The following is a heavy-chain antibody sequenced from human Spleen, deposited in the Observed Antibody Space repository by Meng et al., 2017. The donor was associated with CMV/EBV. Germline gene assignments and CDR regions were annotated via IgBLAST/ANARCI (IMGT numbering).Heavy chain of an antibody. Sequence: GESLKISCAASGFSFGSYAMSWVRQAPGQGLEWVSVINSGGNTYYADSVKGRFTISRDNAKNSLYLQMNSLRAEDTALYYCARDMYTNSRSYFSMDVWGQGTTVTVSS. J-gene: IGHJ6*02. CDR2: INSGGNT. CDR1: GFSFGSYA. CDR3: ARDMYTNSRSYFSMDV. V-gene: IGHV3-20*04. D-gene: IGHD2-8*01.